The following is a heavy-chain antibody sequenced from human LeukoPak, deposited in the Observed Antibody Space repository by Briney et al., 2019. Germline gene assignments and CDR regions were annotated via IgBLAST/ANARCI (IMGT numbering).Heavy chain of an antibody. CDR2: IYYSGST. D-gene: IGHD5-18*01. CDR1: GGSISSGGYY. Sequence: SETLSLTCTVSGGSISSGGYYWSWIRQHPGKGLEWIGYIYYSGSTYYNPSLKSRVTISVVTSKNQFSLKLSSVTAADTAVYYCARGGYSYGSDAFDIWGQGTMVTVSS. J-gene: IGHJ3*02. V-gene: IGHV4-31*03. CDR3: ARGGYSYGSDAFDI.